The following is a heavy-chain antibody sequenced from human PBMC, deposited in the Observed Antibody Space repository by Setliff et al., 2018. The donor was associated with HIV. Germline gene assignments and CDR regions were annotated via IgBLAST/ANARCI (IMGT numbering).Heavy chain of an antibody. CDR2: ISTSGST. D-gene: IGHD3-22*01. CDR1: GGSITGHY. Sequence: SETLSLTCTVSGGSITGHYWSWIRQPPGKGLEWIGHISTSGSTNYNPSLKSRVTISVDTSKNQFSLKLSSVTAADTAVYYCARDRRYYDSSGYWYNWFDPWGQGTLVTVSS. J-gene: IGHJ5*02. V-gene: IGHV4-4*08. CDR3: ARDRRYYDSSGYWYNWFDP.